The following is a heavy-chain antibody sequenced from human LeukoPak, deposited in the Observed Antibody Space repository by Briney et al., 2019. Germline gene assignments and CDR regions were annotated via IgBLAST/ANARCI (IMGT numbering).Heavy chain of an antibody. V-gene: IGHV1-69*05. D-gene: IGHD5-18*01. J-gene: IGHJ3*01. CDR1: GGTFSSYA. Sequence: GSSVKVSCKASGGTFSSYAISWVRQAPGQGLEWMGGIIPIFGTANYAQKFQGRVTITTDESTSTAYMELSSLRSEDTAVYYCASEGLPTHGAFDFWGQGTMVTVSS. CDR3: ASEGLPTHGAFDF. CDR2: IIPIFGTA.